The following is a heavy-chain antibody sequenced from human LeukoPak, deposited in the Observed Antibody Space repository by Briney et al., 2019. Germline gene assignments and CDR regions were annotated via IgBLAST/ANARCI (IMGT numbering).Heavy chain of an antibody. CDR2: IIPIFGTA. J-gene: IGHJ3*02. CDR1: GGTFSSYA. V-gene: IGHV1-69*06. Sequence: GASVKVSCKASGGTFSSYAISWVRQAPGQGLEWMGGIIPIFGTANYAQKFQGRVTITADKSTSTAYMELSSLRSEDTAVYYCARALKGGRAFDIWGQGTMVTVSS. D-gene: IGHD3-16*01. CDR3: ARALKGGRAFDI.